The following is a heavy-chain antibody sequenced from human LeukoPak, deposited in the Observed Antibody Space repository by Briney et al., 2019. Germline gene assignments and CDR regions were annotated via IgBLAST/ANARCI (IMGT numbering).Heavy chain of an antibody. D-gene: IGHD3-16*01. CDR3: AKGDYFDY. J-gene: IGHJ4*02. CDR1: GFTLSRYW. CDR2: KKEDGSEK. V-gene: IGHV3-7*01. Sequence: GGSLRLSCAASGFTLSRYWMSWVRQARGKGVEGVANKKEDGSEKLYMDCVKGRFKISRDNAKNSLYLQMNSLRAEDTAVFYCAKGDYFDYWGQGTLVTVSS.